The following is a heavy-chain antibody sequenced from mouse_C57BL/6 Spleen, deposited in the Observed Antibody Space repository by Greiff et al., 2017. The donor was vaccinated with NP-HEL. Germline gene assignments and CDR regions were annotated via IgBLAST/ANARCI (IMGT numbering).Heavy chain of an antibody. Sequence: EVHLVESGGGLVKPGGSLKLSCAASGFTFSSYTMSWVRQTPEKRLEWVATISGGGGNTYYPDSVKGRFTISRDNAKNTLYLQMSSLRSEDTALYYCARLGYYGSSGWYFDVWGTGTTVTVSS. J-gene: IGHJ1*03. V-gene: IGHV5-9*01. CDR3: ARLGYYGSSGWYFDV. D-gene: IGHD1-1*01. CDR2: ISGGGGNT. CDR1: GFTFSSYT.